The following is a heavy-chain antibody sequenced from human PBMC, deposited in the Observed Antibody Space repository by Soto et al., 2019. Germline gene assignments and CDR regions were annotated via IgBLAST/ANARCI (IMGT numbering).Heavy chain of an antibody. J-gene: IGHJ6*02. V-gene: IGHV4-31*03. CDR3: ARDSGGNSENYYGLDV. CDR1: GVSFSSGDYY. D-gene: IGHD1-1*01. CDR2: IDRSGST. Sequence: QVQLQESGPGLVKPSQTLSLSCNVYGVSFSSGDYYWSWIRQHAGGGLEWIGYIDRSGSTYYKPSLRGRVIMSVDTSTNQIYLRLLSVTAADTAMYYCARDSGGNSENYYGLDVWGHGTTVTVSS.